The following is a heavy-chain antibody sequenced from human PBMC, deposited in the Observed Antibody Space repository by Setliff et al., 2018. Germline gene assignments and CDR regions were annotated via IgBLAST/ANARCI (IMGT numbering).Heavy chain of an antibody. CDR3: ARVPHIWFGELVTFDDAFDI. D-gene: IGHD3-10*01. J-gene: IGHJ3*02. CDR1: GGSFTDHF. Sequence: PSETLSLTCAVYGGSFTDHFWSWIRQPPGKGLEWIGEINHSGSTNYNPSLKSRVSISVDASKNQFSLKLTSVTAADTAAYFCARVPHIWFGELVTFDDAFDIWGQGTMVTVSS. CDR2: INHSGST. V-gene: IGHV4-34*01.